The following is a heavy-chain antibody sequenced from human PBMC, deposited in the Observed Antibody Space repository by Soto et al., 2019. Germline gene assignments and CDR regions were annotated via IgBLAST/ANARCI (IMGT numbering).Heavy chain of an antibody. Sequence: ASVKVSCKASGYTFTSYAMHWVRQAPGQRLEWMGWINAGNGNTKYSQKFQGRVTITXDTSASTAYMELSSLRSEDTAVYYCAXXXGXXSSTSCYGPYYFDYWGQGTLVTVSS. J-gene: IGHJ4*02. CDR2: INAGNGNT. CDR3: AXXXGXXSSTSCYGPYYFDY. CDR1: GYTFTSYA. V-gene: IGHV1-3*01. D-gene: IGHD2-2*01.